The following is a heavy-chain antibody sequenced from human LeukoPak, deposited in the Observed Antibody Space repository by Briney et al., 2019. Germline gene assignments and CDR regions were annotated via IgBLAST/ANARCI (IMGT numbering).Heavy chain of an antibody. CDR3: ARTFGLQSPYYFDY. J-gene: IGHJ4*02. Sequence: KPSETLSLTRTVSGGSISSYYWSWIRQPPGKGLEWIGYIYTSGSTNYNPSLKSRVTISVDTSKNQFSLKLSSVTAADTAVYYCARTFGLQSPYYFDYWGQGTLVTVSS. V-gene: IGHV4-4*09. D-gene: IGHD4-11*01. CDR2: IYTSGST. CDR1: GGSISSYY.